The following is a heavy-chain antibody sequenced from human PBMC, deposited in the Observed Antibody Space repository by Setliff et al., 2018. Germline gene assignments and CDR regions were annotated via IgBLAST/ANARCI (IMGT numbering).Heavy chain of an antibody. V-gene: IGHV4-34*01. Sequence: SETLSLTCAVYGDSFSGYFWTWIRQPPGKGLEWIGDIDQSGSTNYNPSLKSRLTISVDTSKNQFSLSLSSVTAADTAVYYCASLPYYDSSGYSLSYYWGQGTLVTVSS. CDR1: GDSFSGYF. CDR2: IDQSGST. J-gene: IGHJ4*02. CDR3: ASLPYYDSSGYSLSYY. D-gene: IGHD3-22*01.